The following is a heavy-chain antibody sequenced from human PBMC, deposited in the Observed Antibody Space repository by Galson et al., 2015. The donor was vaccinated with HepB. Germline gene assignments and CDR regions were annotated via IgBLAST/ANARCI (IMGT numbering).Heavy chain of an antibody. D-gene: IGHD6-13*01. Sequence: TSYDINWVRQATGQGLEWMGWMNPNSGNTGYAQKFQGRVTMTRNTSISTAYMELSSLRSEDTAVYYCARASRIAAAGTRFYYFDYWGQGTLVTVSS. CDR2: MNPNSGNT. J-gene: IGHJ4*02. CDR1: TSYD. CDR3: ARASRIAAAGTRFYYFDY. V-gene: IGHV1-8*01.